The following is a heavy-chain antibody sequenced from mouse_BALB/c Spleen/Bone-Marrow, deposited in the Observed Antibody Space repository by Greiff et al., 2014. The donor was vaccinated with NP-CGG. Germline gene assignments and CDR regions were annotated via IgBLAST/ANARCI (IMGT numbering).Heavy chain of an antibody. J-gene: IGHJ2*01. CDR3: AREGVDYFDY. V-gene: IGHV1-14*01. CDR2: INPYNDAT. Sequence: EVQLVESGPELVKPGASVKMSCKASGYTFTSYVIHWVKQKPGQGLEWIGYINPYNDATKFNERFKGKATLTSDKSSSTAYMELSSLTSEDSAVYYCAREGVDYFDYWGQGTTLTVSS. CDR1: GYTFTSYV.